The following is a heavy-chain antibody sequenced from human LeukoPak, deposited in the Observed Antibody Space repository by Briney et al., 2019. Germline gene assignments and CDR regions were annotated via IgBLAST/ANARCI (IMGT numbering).Heavy chain of an antibody. J-gene: IGHJ4*02. CDR3: ARAAAAAGGQYFDY. V-gene: IGHV4-4*07. Sequence: SETLSLTCTVFGGSISSYYWSWIRQPAGQGLEWIGRIYTNADTKYNPSLKSRVTMSVDTSKNQLSLKVRSVTAADTAVYYCARAAAAAGGQYFDYWGQGTVVTVSS. CDR2: IYTNADT. D-gene: IGHD6-13*01. CDR1: GGSISSYY.